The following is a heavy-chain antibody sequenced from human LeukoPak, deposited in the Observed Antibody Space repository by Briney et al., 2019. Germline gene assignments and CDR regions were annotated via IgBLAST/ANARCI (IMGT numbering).Heavy chain of an antibody. J-gene: IGHJ4*02. V-gene: IGHV3-30*18. D-gene: IGHD3-22*01. Sequence: PGRSLRLSCAASGFAFSSYGMHWVRQAPGKGLEWVALISYDGSNKYYADSVKGRFTISRDNSKNTLYLQMNSLRAEDTAVYYCAKGYYDSSGYYYYFDYWGQGTLVTVSS. CDR3: AKGYYDSSGYYYYFDY. CDR2: ISYDGSNK. CDR1: GFAFSSYG.